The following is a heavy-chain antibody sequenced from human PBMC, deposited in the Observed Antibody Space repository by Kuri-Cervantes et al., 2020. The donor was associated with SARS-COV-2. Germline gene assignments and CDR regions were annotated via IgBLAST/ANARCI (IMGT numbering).Heavy chain of an antibody. Sequence: SCAASGFTFSSYAMHWVRQAPGKGLEWVAVISYDGSNKYYADSVKGRFTISRDNSKNTLYLQMNSLRAEDTAVYYCARGYSGSYISWFDPWGQGTLVTVSS. CDR1: GFTFSSYA. CDR3: ARGYSGSYISWFDP. D-gene: IGHD1-26*01. CDR2: ISYDGSNK. J-gene: IGHJ5*02. V-gene: IGHV3-30-3*01.